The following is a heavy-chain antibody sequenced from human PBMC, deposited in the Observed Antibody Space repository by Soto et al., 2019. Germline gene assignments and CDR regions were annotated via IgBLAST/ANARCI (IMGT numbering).Heavy chain of an antibody. Sequence: GGSLRLSCAASGFTFSSYTMSWVRQAPGKGLEWVSSIGASGDSTNYADSVKGRFTISRDNSKNTLYLQMNGLRVEDTAVYYCAKDRIAGNFDYWGQGTQVTVSS. CDR3: AKDRIAGNFDY. CDR1: GFTFSSYT. J-gene: IGHJ4*02. CDR2: IGASGDST. V-gene: IGHV3-23*01.